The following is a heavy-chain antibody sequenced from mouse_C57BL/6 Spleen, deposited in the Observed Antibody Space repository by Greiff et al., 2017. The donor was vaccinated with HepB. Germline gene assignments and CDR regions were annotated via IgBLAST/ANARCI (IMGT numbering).Heavy chain of an antibody. J-gene: IGHJ4*01. CDR1: GYTFTDYN. CDR3: ANEGGNYVGTMDY. Sequence: VQLQQSGPELVKPGASVKIPCKASGYTFTDYNMDWVKQSHGKSLEWIGDINPNNGGTSYNQKFKGKATLTVDKSSSTAYMKLRSLTYEDTAVYYCANEGGNYVGTMDYWGQGTSVTVSS. V-gene: IGHV1-18*01. D-gene: IGHD2-1*01. CDR2: INPNNGGT.